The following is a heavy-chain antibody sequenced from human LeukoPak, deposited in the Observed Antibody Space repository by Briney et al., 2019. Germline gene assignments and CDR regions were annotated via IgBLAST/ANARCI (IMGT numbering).Heavy chain of an antibody. Sequence: ASVKASCKASGGTFSRYTITWVRQAPGQGLEWMGRIIPMVGVSKYAENFQGRVTITADKSTNTAYMEMSSLRSEDTAIYYCALLWFGGNWFDPWGQGTLVTVSS. D-gene: IGHD3-10*01. V-gene: IGHV1-69*02. CDR2: IIPMVGVS. CDR1: GGTFSRYT. J-gene: IGHJ5*02. CDR3: ALLWFGGNWFDP.